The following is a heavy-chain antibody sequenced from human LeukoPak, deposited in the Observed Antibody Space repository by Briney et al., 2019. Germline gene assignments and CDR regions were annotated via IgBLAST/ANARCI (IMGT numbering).Heavy chain of an antibody. V-gene: IGHV4-34*01. CDR3: ARGLRYPGFY. CDR2: INHSGST. J-gene: IGHJ4*02. D-gene: IGHD3-9*01. Sequence: SETLSLTCTVSGGSISSYYWSWIRQPPGKGLEWIGEINHSGSTNYNPSLKSRVTISVDTSKNQFSLKLSSVTAADTAVYYCARGLRYPGFYWGQGTLVTVSS. CDR1: GGSISSYY.